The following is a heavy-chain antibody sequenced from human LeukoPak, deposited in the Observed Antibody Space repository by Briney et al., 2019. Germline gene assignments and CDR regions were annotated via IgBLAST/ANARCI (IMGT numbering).Heavy chain of an antibody. CDR2: ISYDGSNK. D-gene: IGHD6-19*01. CDR3: AKQFFAVAGINDY. V-gene: IGHV3-30*18. Sequence: PGGSLRLSCAASGFTFDDYAMHWVRQAPGKGLEWVAVISYDGSNKYYADSVKGRFTISRDNSKNTLYLQMNSLRAEDTAVYYCAKQFFAVAGINDYWGQGTLVTVSS. CDR1: GFTFDDYA. J-gene: IGHJ4*02.